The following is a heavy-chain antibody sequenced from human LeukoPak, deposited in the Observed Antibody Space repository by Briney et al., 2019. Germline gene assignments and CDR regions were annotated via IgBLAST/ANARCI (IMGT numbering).Heavy chain of an antibody. CDR3: ASARFLEWPRAFDI. CDR1: GFTFSSYS. V-gene: IGHV3-21*01. CDR2: ISSSSSYI. J-gene: IGHJ3*02. Sequence: GGSLRLSCAASGFTFSSYSMNWVRQAPGKGLEWVSSISSSSSYIYYADSVKGRFTISRDNAKNSLYLQMNSLRAEDTAVYYCASARFLEWPRAFDIWGQGTMVTVSS. D-gene: IGHD3-3*01.